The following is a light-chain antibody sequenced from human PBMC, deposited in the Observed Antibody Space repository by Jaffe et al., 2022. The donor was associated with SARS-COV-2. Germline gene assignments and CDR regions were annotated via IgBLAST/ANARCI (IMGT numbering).Light chain of an antibody. Sequence: DAVMTQSPDSLAVPLGERATINCKSSQSILHSSNNKNYLAWYQQKPGQPPKLLIYWASTRESGVPDRFSGSGSGTDFTLTISSLQAEDVAVYYCQQYYSIPPTFGPGTKVDIK. CDR1: QSILHSSNNKNY. CDR3: QQYYSIPPT. J-gene: IGKJ3*01. V-gene: IGKV4-1*01. CDR2: WAS.